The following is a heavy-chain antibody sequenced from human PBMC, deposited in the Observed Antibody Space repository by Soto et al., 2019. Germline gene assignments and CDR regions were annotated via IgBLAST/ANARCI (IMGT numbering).Heavy chain of an antibody. CDR3: AREIPPRSMVRGVPYFDS. CDR2: IYYSGTT. Sequence: QVQLQESGPGLVKPSQTRSLTCTVSGGSISSGGNYWSWIRQYPGKGLEWIGHIYYSGTTYYNPYLKSRVTISGATSENQFSLKLSSVTAAATAVYYCAREIPPRSMVRGVPYFDSWGQGTLVTVSS. J-gene: IGHJ4*02. CDR1: GGSISSGGNY. D-gene: IGHD3-10*01. V-gene: IGHV4-31*03.